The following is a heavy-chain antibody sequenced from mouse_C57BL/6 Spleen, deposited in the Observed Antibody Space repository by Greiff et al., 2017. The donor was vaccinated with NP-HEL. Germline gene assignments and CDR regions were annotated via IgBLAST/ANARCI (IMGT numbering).Heavy chain of an antibody. V-gene: IGHV5-4*01. CDR3: ARDLERYYAMDY. Sequence: EVMLVESGGGLVKPGGSLKLSCAASGFTFSSYALSWVRQTPEKRLEWVATISDGGSYTYYPDNVKGRFTISRDNAKNNLYLQMSHLKSEDTAMYYCARDLERYYAMDYWGQGTSVTVSS. CDR1: GFTFSSYA. CDR2: ISDGGSYT. J-gene: IGHJ4*01.